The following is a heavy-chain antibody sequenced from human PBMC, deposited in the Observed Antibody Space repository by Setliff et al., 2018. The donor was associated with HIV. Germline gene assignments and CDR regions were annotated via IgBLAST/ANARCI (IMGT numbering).Heavy chain of an antibody. Sequence: ASVKVSCKASGYTFTSYFLHWVRQAPGQGLEWMGIINPNDGATTYAQNFEGRVTMARDTSTNTVYMELRSLTSEDTAVFYCAREYHIEATYTRLANYFDSWGQGTLVTVSS. D-gene: IGHD6-19*01. J-gene: IGHJ4*02. CDR1: GYTFTSYF. CDR2: INPNDGAT. CDR3: AREYHIEATYTRLANYFDS. V-gene: IGHV1-46*01.